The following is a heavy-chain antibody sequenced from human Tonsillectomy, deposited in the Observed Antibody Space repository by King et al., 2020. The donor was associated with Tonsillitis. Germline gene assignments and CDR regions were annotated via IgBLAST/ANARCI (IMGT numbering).Heavy chain of an antibody. CDR3: ARGVPGNYDFWSGYPNDAFDI. V-gene: IGHV3-33*08. J-gene: IGHJ3*02. Sequence: VQLVESGGGVVQPGRSLRLSCAASGFTFSSYGMHWVRQAPGKGLEWVAVIWYDGSNKYYADSVKGRFTISRDYSKNTLYLQMNSLRAEDTAVYYCARGVPGNYDFWSGYPNDAFDIWGQGTMVTVSS. CDR2: IWYDGSNK. CDR1: GFTFSSYG. D-gene: IGHD3-3*01.